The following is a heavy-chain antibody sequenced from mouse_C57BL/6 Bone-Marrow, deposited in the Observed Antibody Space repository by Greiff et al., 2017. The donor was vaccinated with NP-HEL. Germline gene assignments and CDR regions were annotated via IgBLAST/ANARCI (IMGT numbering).Heavy chain of an antibody. V-gene: IGHV1-63*01. CDR1: GYTFTNYW. J-gene: IGHJ4*01. CDR2: IYPGGGYT. CDR3: ARLGDYDAMDY. Sequence: QVQLQQSGAELVRPGPSVKMSCKASGYTFTNYWIGWAKQRPGHGLEWLGDIYPGGGYTNYNEKFKGKAKLTADKSSSTAYMQFSILTSEDSAIYYCARLGDYDAMDYWGQGTSVTVSS.